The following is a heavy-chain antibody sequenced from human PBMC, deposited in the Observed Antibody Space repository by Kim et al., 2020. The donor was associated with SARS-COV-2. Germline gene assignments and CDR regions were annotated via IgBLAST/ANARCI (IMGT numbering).Heavy chain of an antibody. Sequence: GSLRLSCAASGFIFSSYGMHWVRQAPGKGLEWVAVISYDGSNKYYTDSVKGRFTISRDNSKNTLYLQMNSLGAEDTAVYYCACYSGSGTKIDYWGQGTLVIVSS. CDR3: ACYSGSGTKIDY. J-gene: IGHJ4*02. V-gene: IGHV3-33*05. CDR2: ISYDGSNK. D-gene: IGHD3-10*01. CDR1: GFIFSSYG.